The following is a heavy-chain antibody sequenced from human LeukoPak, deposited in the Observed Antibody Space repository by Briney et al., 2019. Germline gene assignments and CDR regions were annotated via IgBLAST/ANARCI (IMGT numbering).Heavy chain of an antibody. CDR2: IYYSGST. Sequence: SETLSLTCTVSGGSIGTYYWSWIRQPPGKGLEWIGYIYYSGSTNYNPSLKSRVTISVDTSKNQFSLKLNSVIAADTAVYYCAKRIGYVDYWGQGTLVTVSS. D-gene: IGHD3-22*01. J-gene: IGHJ4*02. CDR1: GGSIGTYY. V-gene: IGHV4-59*01. CDR3: AKRIGYVDY.